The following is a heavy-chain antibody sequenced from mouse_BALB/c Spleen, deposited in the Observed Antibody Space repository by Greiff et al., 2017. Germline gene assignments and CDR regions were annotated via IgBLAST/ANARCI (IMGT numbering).Heavy chain of an antibody. CDR2: IYPGSGST. V-gene: IGHV1-55*01. D-gene: IGHD2-14*01. CDR3: ARIGGYGLYYAMDY. Sequence: QVQLQQPGAELVKPGTSVKLSCKASGYNFTSYWINWVKLRPGQGLEWIGDIYPGSGSTNYNEKFKSKATLTVDTFSSTAYMQLSSLASEDSALYYCARIGGYGLYYAMDYWGQGTSVTVSS. CDR1: GYNFTSYW. J-gene: IGHJ4*01.